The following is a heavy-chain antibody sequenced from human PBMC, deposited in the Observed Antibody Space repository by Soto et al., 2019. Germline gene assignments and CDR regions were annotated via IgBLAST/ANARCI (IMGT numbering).Heavy chain of an antibody. D-gene: IGHD5-12*01. Sequence: ASVKVSCKASGYTFTSYYMHWVRQAPGQGLEWMGIINPSGGSTSYAQKFQGRVTMTRDTSTSTVYMELSSLRSEDTAVYYCAIYSPRENLFAPRGQRTPVPVSS. V-gene: IGHV1-46*03. J-gene: IGHJ5*02. CDR1: GYTFTSYY. CDR2: INPSGGST. CDR3: AIYSPRENLFAP.